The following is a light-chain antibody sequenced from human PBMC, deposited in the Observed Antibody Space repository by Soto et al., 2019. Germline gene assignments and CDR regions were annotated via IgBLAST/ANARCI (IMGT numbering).Light chain of an antibody. V-gene: IGLV2-8*01. CDR2: AVT. Sequence: QSALTQPPSASGSPGQSVTISCTETSSDVGGYNFVSWYQQHPGRAPKLIISAVTNRPSGVPDRFSGSKSGNTASLTVSGLQADDEADYYCSSYAGRSDIVFGTGTKRTVL. CDR3: SSYAGRSDIV. CDR1: SSDVGGYNF. J-gene: IGLJ1*01.